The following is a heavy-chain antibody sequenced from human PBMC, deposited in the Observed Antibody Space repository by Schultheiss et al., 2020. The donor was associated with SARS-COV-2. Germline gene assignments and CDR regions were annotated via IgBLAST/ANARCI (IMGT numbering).Heavy chain of an antibody. CDR1: GYSFTSYW. Sequence: GESLKISCKGSGYSFTSYWIGWVRQMPGKGLEWMGIIYPGDSDTRYSPSFQGHVTISADKSISTAYLQWSSLKASDTAMYYCARRRSGSSIDDAFDIWGQGTMVTVSS. CDR2: IYPGDSDT. D-gene: IGHD1-26*01. V-gene: IGHV5-51*01. J-gene: IGHJ3*02. CDR3: ARRRSGSSIDDAFDI.